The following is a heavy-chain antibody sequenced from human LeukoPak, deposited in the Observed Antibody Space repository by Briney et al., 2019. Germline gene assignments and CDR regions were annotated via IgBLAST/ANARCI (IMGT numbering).Heavy chain of an antibody. J-gene: IGHJ4*02. CDR3: AKVRWDNSGWYYLDS. Sequence: PGGSLRLSCAASGFTVSSNYMSWVRQAPGKGLEWVSVIYSGGSTYYADSVKGRFTISRDNSKNTLYLQADSLRAEDTAIYYCAKVRWDNSGWYYLDSWGQGTLVTVSS. D-gene: IGHD6-19*01. V-gene: IGHV3-53*05. CDR1: GFTVSSNY. CDR2: IYSGGST.